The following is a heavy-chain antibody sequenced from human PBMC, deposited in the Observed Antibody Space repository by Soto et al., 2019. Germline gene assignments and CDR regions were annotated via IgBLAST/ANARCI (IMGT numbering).Heavy chain of an antibody. D-gene: IGHD3-9*01. J-gene: IGHJ4*02. V-gene: IGHV3-30*18. CDR3: AKGSKGYFDWLLFDWDDY. CDR1: GFTFSSYG. Sequence: PGGSLRLSCAASGFTFSSYGMHWVRQAPGKGLEWVAVISYDGSNKYYADSVKGRFTISRDNSKNTLYLQMNSLRAEDTAVYYCAKGSKGYFDWLLFDWDDYWGQGTLVTVSS. CDR2: ISYDGSNK.